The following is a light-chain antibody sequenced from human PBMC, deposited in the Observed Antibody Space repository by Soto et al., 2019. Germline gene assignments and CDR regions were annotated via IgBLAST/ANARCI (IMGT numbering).Light chain of an antibody. Sequence: EIVMTQSPATLSVSPGERATLSCRASQSVSSNLAWYQQKPGQAPRLLIHGVSTRATGIPARFSGSRSGTEFTLTFSSLQSEDFAVYYCQQYNNWPPITFGQGTRLEIK. CDR2: GVS. V-gene: IGKV3D-15*01. J-gene: IGKJ5*01. CDR3: QQYNNWPPIT. CDR1: QSVSSN.